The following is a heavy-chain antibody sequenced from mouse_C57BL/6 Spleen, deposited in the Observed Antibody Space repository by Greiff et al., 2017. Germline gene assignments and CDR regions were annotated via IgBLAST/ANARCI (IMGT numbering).Heavy chain of an antibody. D-gene: IGHD3-3*01. V-gene: IGHV5-17*01. J-gene: IGHJ2*01. CDR3: ARHGWRYFDY. CDR2: ISSGSSTI. Sequence: EVKLVESGGGLVKPGGSLKLSCAASGFTFSDYGMHWVRQAPEKGLEWVAYISSGSSTIYYADTVKGRFTISRDNAKNTLFLQMTSLRSEDTAMYYCARHGWRYFDYWGQGTTLTVSS. CDR1: GFTFSDYG.